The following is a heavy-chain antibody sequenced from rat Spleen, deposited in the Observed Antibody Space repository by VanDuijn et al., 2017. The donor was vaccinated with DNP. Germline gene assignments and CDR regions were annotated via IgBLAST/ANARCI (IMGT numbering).Heavy chain of an antibody. D-gene: IGHD1-4*01. Sequence: EVLLVESGGGLVQPGRSLKLSCAASGFSFSDYDMAWVRQAPTKGLEWVASISRSGGGTYYRDSVKGRFTISRDNANHTLYLQMDSLRSEDTATYYCATSPGPNWFAYWGQGTLVTVSS. CDR3: ATSPGPNWFAY. V-gene: IGHV5S13*01. CDR1: GFSFSDYD. CDR2: ISRSGGGT. J-gene: IGHJ3*01.